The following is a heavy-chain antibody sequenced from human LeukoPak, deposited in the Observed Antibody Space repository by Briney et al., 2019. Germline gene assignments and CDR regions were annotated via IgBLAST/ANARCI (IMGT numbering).Heavy chain of an antibody. CDR2: IYTSGST. CDR1: GGSISSYY. V-gene: IGHV4-4*09. Sequence: PSETLSLTCTVSGGSISSYYWSWIRQPPGKGLEWIGYIYTSGSTNYNPSLKSRVTISVDTSKNQFSLKLSSVTAADTAVYYCARHANIGYSSSWLGYWGQGTLVTVSS. J-gene: IGHJ4*02. D-gene: IGHD6-13*01. CDR3: ARHANIGYSSSWLGY.